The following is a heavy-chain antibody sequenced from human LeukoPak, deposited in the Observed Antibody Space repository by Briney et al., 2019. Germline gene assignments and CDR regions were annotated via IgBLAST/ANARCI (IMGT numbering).Heavy chain of an antibody. J-gene: IGHJ3*02. Sequence: GGSLRLSCAASGFTVSSNYMSWVRQAPGKGLEWVSVIYSGGSTYYADSVKGRFTISRDNSKNTLYLQMNSLRAEDTAVYYCARENIAAAGTRGGAFDIWGQGTMVTVSS. CDR3: ARENIAAAGTRGGAFDI. D-gene: IGHD6-13*01. CDR2: IYSGGST. V-gene: IGHV3-53*01. CDR1: GFTVSSNY.